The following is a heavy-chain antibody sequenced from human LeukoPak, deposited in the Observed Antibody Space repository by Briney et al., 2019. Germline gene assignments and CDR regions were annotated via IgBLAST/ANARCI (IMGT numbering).Heavy chain of an antibody. CDR3: ASSPTYTAMVKSYYYYYMGV. V-gene: IGHV1-69*13. J-gene: IGHJ6*03. Sequence: GASVKVSCKASGGTFSSYAISWVRQAPGQGLEWMGGIIPIFGTANYAQKFQGRVTITADESTSTAYIELSSLRSEDTAVYYCASSPTYTAMVKSYYYYYMGVWGKGTTVTVSS. CDR1: GGTFSSYA. D-gene: IGHD5-18*01. CDR2: IIPIFGTA.